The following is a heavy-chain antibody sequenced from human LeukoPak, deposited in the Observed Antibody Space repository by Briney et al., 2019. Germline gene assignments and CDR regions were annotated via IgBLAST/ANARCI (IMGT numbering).Heavy chain of an antibody. CDR1: AFTFSSYA. D-gene: IGHD5-24*01. Sequence: PGGSLRLSCAASAFTFSSYAMHWVRQAPGKGLEWEAVISYDGSNKYYADSVKGRFTISRDNSKNTLYLQMNSLRAEDTAVYYCARESRDGYNYLDYWGQGTLVTVSS. CDR3: ARESRDGYNYLDY. V-gene: IGHV3-30-3*01. J-gene: IGHJ4*02. CDR2: ISYDGSNK.